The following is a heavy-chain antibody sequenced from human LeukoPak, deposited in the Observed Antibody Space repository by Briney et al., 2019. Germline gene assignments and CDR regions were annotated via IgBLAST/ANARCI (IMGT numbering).Heavy chain of an antibody. CDR1: GYSFTSYW. CDR2: IDPADSYI. V-gene: IGHV5-10-1*01. Sequence: GESLKISCKGSGYSFTSYWISWVRQMPGKGLEWMGKIDPADSYINYSPSFQGHVTISVDKSISTAYLQWSSLKASDTAMYYCARRYGSGSSIDQWGQGTLVTVSS. J-gene: IGHJ4*02. D-gene: IGHD3-10*01. CDR3: ARRYGSGSSIDQ.